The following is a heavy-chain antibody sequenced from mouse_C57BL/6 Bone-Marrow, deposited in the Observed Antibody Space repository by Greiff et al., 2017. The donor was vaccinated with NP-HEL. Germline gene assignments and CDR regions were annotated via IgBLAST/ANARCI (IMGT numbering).Heavy chain of an antibody. CDR3: ARVGRDAMDY. Sequence: EVQLVESGGGLVQPGGSLKLSCAASGFTFSDYYMYWVRQTPEKRLEWVAYISNGGGSTYYPDTVKGRFTISRDNAKNTLYLQMSRLKSEDTAMYYCARVGRDAMDYWGQGTSVTVSS. CDR1: GFTFSDYY. J-gene: IGHJ4*01. CDR2: ISNGGGST. V-gene: IGHV5-12*01.